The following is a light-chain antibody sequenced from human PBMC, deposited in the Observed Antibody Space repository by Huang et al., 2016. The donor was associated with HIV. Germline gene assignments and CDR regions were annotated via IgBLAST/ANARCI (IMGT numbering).Light chain of an antibody. Sequence: EIVLTQSPDTLSLSPGESGALSCRASHNVTNDYLAWDQHKSGQAPILLIYGSSGRATGTPARFSGSGSGRDFSLTINTLEPEDFASYYCQQYSTSPWTFGPGTKLEVK. CDR1: HNVTNDY. CDR2: GSS. V-gene: IGKV3-20*01. J-gene: IGKJ1*01. CDR3: QQYSTSPWT.